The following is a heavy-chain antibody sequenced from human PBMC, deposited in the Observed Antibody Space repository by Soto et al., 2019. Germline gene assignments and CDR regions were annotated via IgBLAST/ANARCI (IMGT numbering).Heavy chain of an antibody. D-gene: IGHD3-22*01. J-gene: IGHJ4*02. CDR1: GFTFSTFD. CDR3: ASGPRIVVGKSFDY. CDR2: ISSDSSTI. V-gene: IGHV3-48*03. Sequence: VGSLRLSCAASGFTFSTFDMNWVRQAPGKGLEWLSSISSDSSTIYYADSVKGRFTISRDNLQNSLDLLMNNLRSEDTGIYYCASGPRIVVGKSFDYWGRGTVVTVSS.